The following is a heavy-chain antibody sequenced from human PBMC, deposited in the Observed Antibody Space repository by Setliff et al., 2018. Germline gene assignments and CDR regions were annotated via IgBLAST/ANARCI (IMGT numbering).Heavy chain of an antibody. D-gene: IGHD3-22*01. CDR2: VNPDGSGK. V-gene: IGHV3-7*03. J-gene: IGHJ3*02. Sequence: GGSLRLSCVVSGFAISSCWMSWVRQAPGKGLEWVANVNPDGSGKYYVDSVKGRFTISRDNAKNSLYLQMNSLRAEDTAVYYCARVVSSGYIGPFDIWGQGTMVTVSS. CDR3: ARVVSSGYIGPFDI. CDR1: GFAISSCW.